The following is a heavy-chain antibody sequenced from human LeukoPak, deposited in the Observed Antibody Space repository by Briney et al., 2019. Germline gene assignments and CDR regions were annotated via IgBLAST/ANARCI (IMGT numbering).Heavy chain of an antibody. CDR2: ISSTSSTI. Sequence: GGSLRLSCAASGFTFSSDSMNWVRQAPGKGLEWVSYISSTSSTIHYADSVKGRFTISRDNAKNSLYLQMNSLRAEDTAIYYCATYRQVLLPFESWGQGTLVTVSS. CDR1: GFTFSSDS. J-gene: IGHJ4*02. V-gene: IGHV3-48*01. D-gene: IGHD2-8*02. CDR3: ATYRQVLLPFES.